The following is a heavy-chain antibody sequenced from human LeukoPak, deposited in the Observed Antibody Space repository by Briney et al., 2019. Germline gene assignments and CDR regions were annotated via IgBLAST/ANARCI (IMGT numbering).Heavy chain of an antibody. V-gene: IGHV1-69*06. CDR1: GGTFSSYA. J-gene: IGHJ4*02. Sequence: SVKVSCKASGGTFSSYAISWVRQAPGQGLEWMGGIIPIFGTANYAQKFQGRVTITADKSMSTAYMELSSLRSEDTAVYYCARLVGATTDFDYWGQGTLVTVSS. CDR3: ARLVGATTDFDY. D-gene: IGHD1-26*01. CDR2: IIPIFGTA.